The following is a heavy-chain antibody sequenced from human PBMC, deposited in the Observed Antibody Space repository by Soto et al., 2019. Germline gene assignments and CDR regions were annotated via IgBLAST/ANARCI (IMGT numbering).Heavy chain of an antibody. Sequence: GGSLRLSCAASGFTFSSYWMSWVRQAPGKGLEWVANIKQDGSEKYYVDSVKGRFTISRDNAKNSLYLQMNSLRAEDTAVYYCARDQRRRNYDSLTGYYYYYYGMDVWGQGTTVTVSS. J-gene: IGHJ6*02. CDR1: GFTFSSYW. CDR3: ARDQRRRNYDSLTGYYYYYYGMDV. CDR2: IKQDGSEK. V-gene: IGHV3-7*01. D-gene: IGHD3-9*01.